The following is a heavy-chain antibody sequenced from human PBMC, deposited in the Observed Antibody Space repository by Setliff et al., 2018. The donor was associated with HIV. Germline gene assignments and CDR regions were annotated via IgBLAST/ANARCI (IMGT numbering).Heavy chain of an antibody. J-gene: IGHJ5*02. Sequence: PGGSLRLSCAASGFTFSSYSMNWVRQAPGKGLEWVSYISSSSTIYYADSVKGRFTISRDNAKNSLYLQMNSLRAEDTAVYYCARSVVVAAGAWGQGTLVTVSS. CDR3: ARSVVVAAGA. D-gene: IGHD2-15*01. V-gene: IGHV3-48*01. CDR1: GFTFSSYS. CDR2: ISSSSTI.